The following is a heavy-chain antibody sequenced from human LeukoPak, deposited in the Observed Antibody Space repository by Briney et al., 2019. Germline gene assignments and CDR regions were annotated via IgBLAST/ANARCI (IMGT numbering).Heavy chain of an antibody. CDR1: GFSFNNYG. CDR2: ISTRGDYT. V-gene: IGHV3-23*01. D-gene: IGHD6-6*01. J-gene: IGHJ4*02. CDR3: AKGSAAARPYYFDS. Sequence: PGGSLRLSCAGSGFSFNNYGMSWVRHNPSKGLEWVSGISTRGDYTYYADSVKGRFTISRDNSRHTLSLQMNGLRADDTAVYYCAKGSAAARPYYFDSWGQGTLVAVSS.